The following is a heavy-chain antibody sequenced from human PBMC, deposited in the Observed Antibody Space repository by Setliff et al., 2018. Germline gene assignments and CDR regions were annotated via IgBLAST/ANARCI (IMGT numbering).Heavy chain of an antibody. CDR3: ARSPGLGGGTFYYYYYGMDV. CDR1: GGSISSTSYY. D-gene: IGHD2-15*01. Sequence: LSLTCTVSGGSISSTSYYWGWIRQPPGKGLEWIGNIYYSGSTYYNPSLKSRVTISVDTSKNQFSLKLSSVTAADTAVYYCARSPGLGGGTFYYYYYGMDVWGQGTTVTVSS. V-gene: IGHV4-39*07. CDR2: IYYSGST. J-gene: IGHJ6*02.